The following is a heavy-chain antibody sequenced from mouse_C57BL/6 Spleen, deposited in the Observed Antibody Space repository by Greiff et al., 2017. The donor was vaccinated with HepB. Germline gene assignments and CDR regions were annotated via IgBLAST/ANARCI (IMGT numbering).Heavy chain of an antibody. CDR2: ISSGGDYI. Sequence: EVHLVESGEGLVKPGGSLKLSCAASGFTFSSYAMSWVRQTPEKRLELVAYISSGGDYIYYADTVTGRFTISRDNARNTLYLQMSRLKSEDTAMYYCTREYYYGSRDYAMDYWGQGTSVTVSS. V-gene: IGHV5-9-1*02. CDR1: GFTFSSYA. J-gene: IGHJ4*01. D-gene: IGHD1-1*01. CDR3: TREYYYGSRDYAMDY.